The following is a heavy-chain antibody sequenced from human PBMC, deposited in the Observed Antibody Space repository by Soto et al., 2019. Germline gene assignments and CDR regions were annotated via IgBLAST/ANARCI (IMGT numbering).Heavy chain of an antibody. J-gene: IGHJ4*02. CDR1: GYRYTSDY. Sequence: LLNRYCKSAGYRYTSDYVRWVRQAPGQGLEWMGIINASNGSTSYAQKFQGRVTITRDTSASTAYMELSSLRSEDTAVYYCASSQWLAPFDYWGQGTLVTVSS. D-gene: IGHD6-19*01. CDR3: ASSQWLAPFDY. V-gene: IGHV1-3*01. CDR2: INASNGST.